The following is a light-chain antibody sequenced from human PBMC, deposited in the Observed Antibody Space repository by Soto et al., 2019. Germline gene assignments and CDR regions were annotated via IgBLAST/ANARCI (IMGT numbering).Light chain of an antibody. CDR2: EVT. CDR3: SSYTPSSTYVL. V-gene: IGLV2-14*01. Sequence: QSALTQPASVSGSPGQSITISCTGTSSDVGGYNYVSWYQQYPGKAPKVMIYEVTNRPSGVSNRFSGSKSGNTASLTISGLQAEDEAEYYCSSYTPSSTYVLFGGGTKVTVL. CDR1: SSDVGGYNY. J-gene: IGLJ2*01.